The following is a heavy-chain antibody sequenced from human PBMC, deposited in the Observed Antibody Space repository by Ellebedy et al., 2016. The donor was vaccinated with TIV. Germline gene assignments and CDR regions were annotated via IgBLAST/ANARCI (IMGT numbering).Heavy chain of an antibody. CDR1: GYTFTNFD. D-gene: IGHD3-10*01. Sequence: AASVKVSCKASGYTFTNFDINWVRQASGQGLEWMGWMHPKSGNTVYSPKFQGRVTMTSNTPMNTAYMDLTSLRSEDTAVYYCTRGGTKGENKWFDPWGQGTLVIVSS. CDR3: TRGGTKGENKWFDP. J-gene: IGHJ5*02. V-gene: IGHV1-8*01. CDR2: MHPKSGNT.